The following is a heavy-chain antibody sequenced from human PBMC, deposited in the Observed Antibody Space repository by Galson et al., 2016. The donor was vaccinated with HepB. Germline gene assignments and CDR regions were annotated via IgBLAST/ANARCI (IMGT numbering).Heavy chain of an antibody. CDR1: GFTFSSYS. Sequence: SLRLSCAASGFTFSSYSIDWVRQAPGKGLEWVSSISRSSSYINYADSVKGRLTISRDNAKNSVYLQMNSLRAEDTAVYYCARVIGWFAEISGGAFDIRGQGTMVTVSS. D-gene: IGHD3-10*01. CDR3: ARVIGWFAEISGGAFDI. CDR2: ISRSSSYI. J-gene: IGHJ3*02. V-gene: IGHV3-21*01.